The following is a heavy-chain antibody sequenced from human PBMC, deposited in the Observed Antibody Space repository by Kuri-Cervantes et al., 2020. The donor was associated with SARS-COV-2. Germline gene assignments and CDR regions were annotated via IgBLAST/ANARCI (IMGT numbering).Heavy chain of an antibody. CDR2: IHSGGNT. Sequence: SETLSLTCTVSGGSISSSDNYFWGWIRQPPGKGLEWIATIHSGGNTYYNVSLRSRLTMSVDTSKNRFSLRLTSVTAADMAVYYCIAYPHGWVTGGGFWGQGTLVTVSS. CDR3: IAYPHGWVTGGGF. V-gene: IGHV4-39*03. J-gene: IGHJ4*02. D-gene: IGHD6-19*01. CDR1: GGSISSSDNYF.